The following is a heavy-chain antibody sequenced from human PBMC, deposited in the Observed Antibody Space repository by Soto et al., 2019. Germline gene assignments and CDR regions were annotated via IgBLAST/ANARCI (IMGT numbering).Heavy chain of an antibody. D-gene: IGHD6-13*01. CDR3: ARERRLGSSWFEDYYSGMDV. J-gene: IGHJ6*02. CDR1: GFTFSSYA. V-gene: IGHV3-30-3*01. CDR2: ISYDGSNK. Sequence: GGSLRLSCAASGFTFSSYAMNWVRQAPGKGLEWVAVISYDGSNKYYADSVKGRFTISRNNSKNTLYLQMNSLRAEDPAVYYCARERRLGSSWFEDYYSGMDVWGQGTTVTVSS.